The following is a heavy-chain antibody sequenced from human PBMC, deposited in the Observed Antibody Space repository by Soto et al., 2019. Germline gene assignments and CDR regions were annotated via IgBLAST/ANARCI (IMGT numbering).Heavy chain of an antibody. CDR1: GGSFIGYY. CDR3: ARAGTTAYYYGMDV. V-gene: IGHV4-34*01. CDR2: INHSGST. Sequence: PSETLSLTCAVYGGSFIGYYWSWIRQPPGKGLEWIGEINHSGSTNYNPSLKSRVTISVDTSKNQFSLKLSSVTAADTAVYYCARAGTTAYYYGMDVWGQGTTVTVSS. D-gene: IGHD1-7*01. J-gene: IGHJ6*02.